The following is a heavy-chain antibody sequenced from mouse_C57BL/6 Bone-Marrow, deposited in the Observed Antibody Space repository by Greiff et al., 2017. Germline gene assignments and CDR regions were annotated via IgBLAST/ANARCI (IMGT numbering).Heavy chain of an antibody. CDR1: GYTFTDYE. CDR2: IDPETGGT. D-gene: IGHD2-4*01. CDR3: PLYYDYFDY. V-gene: IGHV1-15*01. Sequence: QVQLQQSGAELVRPGASVTLSCKALGYTFTDYEMHWVKQTPVHGLEWIGAIDPETGGTAYNQKFKGKAILTADKSSSTAYMELRSLTSEDSAVYYCPLYYDYFDYWGQGTTLTVSS. J-gene: IGHJ2*01.